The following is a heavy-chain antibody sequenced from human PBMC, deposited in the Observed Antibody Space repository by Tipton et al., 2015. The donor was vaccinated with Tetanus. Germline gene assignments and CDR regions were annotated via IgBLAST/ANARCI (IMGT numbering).Heavy chain of an antibody. CDR1: GYSFTSYW. D-gene: IGHD1-20*01. J-gene: IGHJ3*02. Sequence: QLVQSGAEVKKPGESLKISCKGSGYSFTSYWIGWVRQMPGKGMAWMRIIYPGDSDTRYSPSFQGQVTISADKSTSPAYLQWSSLKASDTAMYYCARGLSYNWKGEAGFDIWGQGTMVTVSS. CDR3: ARGLSYNWKGEAGFDI. CDR2: IYPGDSDT. V-gene: IGHV5-51*01.